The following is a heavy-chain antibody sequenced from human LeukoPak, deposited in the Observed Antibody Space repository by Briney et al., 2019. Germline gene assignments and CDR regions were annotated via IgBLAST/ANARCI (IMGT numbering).Heavy chain of an antibody. CDR3: AKDEGPTEIAAAGDY. Sequence: GGSLRLSCAASGFTFSSYAMSWVRQAPGKGLEWVSAISGSGGSTYYADSVKGRFTISRDNSKNTLYLQMNSLRAEDTAVYYCAKDEGPTEIAAAGDYWVQGTLVTVSS. CDR2: ISGSGGST. V-gene: IGHV3-23*01. J-gene: IGHJ4*02. CDR1: GFTFSSYA. D-gene: IGHD6-13*01.